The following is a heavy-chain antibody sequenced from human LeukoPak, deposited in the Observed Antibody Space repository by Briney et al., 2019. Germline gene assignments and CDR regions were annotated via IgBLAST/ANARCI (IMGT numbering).Heavy chain of an antibody. CDR3: AKVDCLGSCYRYYFDY. D-gene: IGHD2-15*01. V-gene: IGHV3-30*18. CDR2: ISYDGSNK. CDR1: GFTFSSYG. Sequence: GGSLRLSCAASGFTFSSYGMHWVRQAPGKGLEWGAVISYDGSNKYYADPVKGRFTISRDNSKNTLHLQMNSLRAEDTAVYYCAKVDCLGSCYRYYFDYWGQGTLVTVSS. J-gene: IGHJ4*02.